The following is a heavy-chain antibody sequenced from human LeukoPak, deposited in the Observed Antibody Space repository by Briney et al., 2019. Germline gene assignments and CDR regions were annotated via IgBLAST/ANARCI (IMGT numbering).Heavy chain of an antibody. CDR3: ARVTAAMAVDY. CDR2: INPNSGGT. Sequence: ASVKVSCKASGYTFTGYYMHWVRQAPGQGLERMGRINPNSGGTNYAQKFQGRVTMTRDTSISAAYMELSRLRSDDTAVYYCARVTAAMAVDYWGQGTLVTVSS. CDR1: GYTFTGYY. J-gene: IGHJ4*02. D-gene: IGHD6-25*01. V-gene: IGHV1-2*06.